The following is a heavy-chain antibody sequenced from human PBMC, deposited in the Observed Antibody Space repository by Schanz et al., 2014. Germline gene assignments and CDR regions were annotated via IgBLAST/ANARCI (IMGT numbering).Heavy chain of an antibody. Sequence: EVQLVESGGGLVQPGGSLRLSCAASGFTFGNFFMSWVRQAPGKGLEWVSRTSNDGSFTTFADSVKGRFTISRDNAKNTLYLQMNSLRAEDTAVYYCVRDTDYHFDYWGQGTLVTVSS. CDR3: VRDTDYHFDY. J-gene: IGHJ4*02. D-gene: IGHD4-17*01. CDR1: GFTFGNFF. CDR2: TSNDGSFT. V-gene: IGHV3-74*01.